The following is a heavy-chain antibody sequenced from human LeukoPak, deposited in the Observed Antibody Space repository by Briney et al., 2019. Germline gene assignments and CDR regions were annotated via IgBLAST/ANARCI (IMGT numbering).Heavy chain of an antibody. CDR1: GFTVSSRY. D-gene: IGHD3-16*01. CDR2: IYSSGST. CDR3: ARDWGTYHFDY. Sequence: GGSLRLSCAASGFTVSSRYMSWVRQAPGKGLEWVSLIYSSGSTYYADSVKGRFTISRDNSKNTLYLQMNTLRAEDTAVYYCARDWGTYHFDYWGQGTLVTVSS. V-gene: IGHV3-53*01. J-gene: IGHJ4*02.